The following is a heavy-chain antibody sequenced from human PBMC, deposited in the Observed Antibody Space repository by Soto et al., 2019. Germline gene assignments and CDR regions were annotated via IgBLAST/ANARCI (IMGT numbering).Heavy chain of an antibody. Sequence: SETLSLTCTVSGGSISSGDYYWSWIRQPPGKGLEWIGYIYYSGSTYYNPSLKSRVTISVDTSKNQFSLKLSSVTAADTAVYYCARAGYSYGYPLDYWGQGTLVTVSS. D-gene: IGHD5-18*01. J-gene: IGHJ4*02. V-gene: IGHV4-30-4*01. CDR1: GGSISSGDYY. CDR2: IYYSGST. CDR3: ARAGYSYGYPLDY.